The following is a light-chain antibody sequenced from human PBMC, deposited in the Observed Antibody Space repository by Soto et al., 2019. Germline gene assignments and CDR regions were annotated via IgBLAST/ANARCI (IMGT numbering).Light chain of an antibody. Sequence: DIQMTQSPSSLSASVGDRVTITCRASQSINKYLNWYQQKPGKAPKPLIYAASSLQSGVPSRFSGSGAGTDFTLTFSSLQPEDFATYYCQESYRTPPTFGQGTKVQIK. V-gene: IGKV1-39*01. J-gene: IGKJ1*01. CDR3: QESYRTPPT. CDR1: QSINKY. CDR2: AAS.